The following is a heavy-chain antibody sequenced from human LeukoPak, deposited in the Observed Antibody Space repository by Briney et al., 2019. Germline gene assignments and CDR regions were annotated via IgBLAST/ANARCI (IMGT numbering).Heavy chain of an antibody. J-gene: IGHJ4*02. D-gene: IGHD2-21*02. CDR2: IKPDGSEK. CDR1: GFTFSSYA. Sequence: PAGGSLRLSCAASGFTFSSYAMSWVRQAPGKGLEWVANIKPDGSEKYYVDSVKGRFTISRDNGKNSLYLQMNSLSAEDTAVYYCARDADGDCLGYWGQGTLVTVSS. CDR3: ARDADGDCLGY. V-gene: IGHV3-7*01.